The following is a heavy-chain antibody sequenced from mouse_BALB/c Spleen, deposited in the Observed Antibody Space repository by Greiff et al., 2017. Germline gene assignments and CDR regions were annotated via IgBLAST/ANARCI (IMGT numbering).Heavy chain of an antibody. Sequence: EVHLVESGGGLVQPGGSLRLSCATSGFTFTDYYMSWVRQPPGKALEWLGFIRNKANGYTTEYSASVKGRFTISRDNSQSILYLQMNTLRAEDSATYYCARDLYYYGSSFDYWGQGTTLTVSS. J-gene: IGHJ2*01. CDR3: ARDLYYYGSSFDY. CDR2: IRNKANGYTT. D-gene: IGHD1-1*01. V-gene: IGHV7-3*02. CDR1: GFTFTDYY.